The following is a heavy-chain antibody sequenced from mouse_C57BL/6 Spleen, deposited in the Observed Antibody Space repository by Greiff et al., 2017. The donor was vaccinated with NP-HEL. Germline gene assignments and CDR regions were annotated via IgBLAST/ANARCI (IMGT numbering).Heavy chain of an antibody. D-gene: IGHD1-1*01. CDR3: ARYTTVVAFDY. CDR1: GYSFTGYY. V-gene: IGHV1-43*01. J-gene: IGHJ2*01. Sequence: VQLQQSGPELVKPGASVKISCKASGYSFTGYYMHWVKQSSEKSLEWIGEINPSTGGTSYNQKFKGKATLTVDKSSSTAYMQLKSLTSEDSAVYYWARYTTVVAFDYWGQGTTLTVSS. CDR2: INPSTGGT.